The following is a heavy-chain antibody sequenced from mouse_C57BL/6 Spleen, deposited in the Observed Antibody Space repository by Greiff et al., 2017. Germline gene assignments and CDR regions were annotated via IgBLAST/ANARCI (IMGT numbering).Heavy chain of an antibody. CDR2: IYPGSGNT. CDR1: GYSFTSYY. CDR3: AREGSNWGFAY. V-gene: IGHV1-66*01. D-gene: IGHD4-1*01. Sequence: QVQLQQSGPELVKPGASVKISCKASGYSFTSYYIHWVKQRPGQGLEWIGWIYPGSGNTKYNEKFKGKATLTADTSSSTAYMQLSSLTSEDSAVYYCAREGSNWGFAYWGQGTLVTVSA. J-gene: IGHJ3*01.